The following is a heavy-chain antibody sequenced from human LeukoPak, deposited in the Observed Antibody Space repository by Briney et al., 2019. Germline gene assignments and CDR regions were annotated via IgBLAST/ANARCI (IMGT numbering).Heavy chain of an antibody. V-gene: IGHV4-59*01. Sequence: SESLSLTCTVSGGSIYNNYWTWIRQPPGKGLEWIGYVYSNGNTNYSPSLKSRVTMSIETSRSQFSLTVTSVTAADTAVYYCASGTFDGPLYGTYWYFHFWGRGTLVTVSS. CDR2: VYSNGNT. CDR1: GGSIYNNY. CDR3: ASGTFDGPLYGTYWYFHF. J-gene: IGHJ2*01. D-gene: IGHD1-14*01.